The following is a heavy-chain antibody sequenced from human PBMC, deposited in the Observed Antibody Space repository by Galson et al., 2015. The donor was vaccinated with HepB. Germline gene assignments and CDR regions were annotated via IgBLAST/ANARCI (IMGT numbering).Heavy chain of an antibody. CDR2: IYPGDSDT. CDR1: GYSFTSYW. Sequence: QSGAEVKKPGESLKISCKGSGYSFTSYWIGWVRQMPGKGLEWMGIIYPGDSDTRYSPSFQGQVTISADKSISTAYLQWSSLKASDTAMYYCARLKQRVGELSFPFDYWGQGTLVTVSS. J-gene: IGHJ4*02. V-gene: IGHV5-51*03. D-gene: IGHD3-16*02. CDR3: ARLKQRVGELSFPFDY.